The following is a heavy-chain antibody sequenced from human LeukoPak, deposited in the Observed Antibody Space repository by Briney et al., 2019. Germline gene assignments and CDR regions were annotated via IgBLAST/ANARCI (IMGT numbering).Heavy chain of an antibody. V-gene: IGHV4-59*01. CDR3: ARQAALNYYYYMDV. Sequence: SETLSLTCTVSGGSITTYYYNWIRQPPGKGLEWIGYIYYGGSTNYNPSLKSRVTMSVDTSKKQISLKLNSVTAADTAGYYCARQAALNYYYYMDVWGLGTTVTVSS. D-gene: IGHD6-25*01. J-gene: IGHJ6*03. CDR2: IYYGGST. CDR1: GGSITTYY.